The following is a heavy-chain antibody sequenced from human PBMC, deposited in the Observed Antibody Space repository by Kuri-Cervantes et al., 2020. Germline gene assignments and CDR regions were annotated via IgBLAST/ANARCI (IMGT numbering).Heavy chain of an antibody. Sequence: GESLKISCAASGFTFSSYAMHWVRQAPGKGLEYVSAISSNGGNTYYADSVKGRFTISRDNSKNTLYLQMNSVRAEDTAVYYCARMEIGMFDYWGQGTLVTVSS. CDR3: ARMEIGMFDY. CDR1: GFTFSSYA. D-gene: IGHD2-21*01. J-gene: IGHJ4*02. CDR2: ISSNGGNT. V-gene: IGHV3-64*02.